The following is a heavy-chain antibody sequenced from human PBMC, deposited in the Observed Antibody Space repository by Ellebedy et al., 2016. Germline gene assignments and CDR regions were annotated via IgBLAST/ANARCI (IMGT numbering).Heavy chain of an antibody. CDR2: IYPGDSDT. CDR3: ARHKGRESPWFDP. Sequence: GESLKISXQGFGYSFATYWIGWVRQMPGKGLEWMGIIYPGDSDTRYSPSFQGQVTISADKSISTAYLQWSSLKASDTAMYYCARHKGRESPWFDPWGQGTLVTVSS. V-gene: IGHV5-51*01. CDR1: GYSFATYW. J-gene: IGHJ5*02.